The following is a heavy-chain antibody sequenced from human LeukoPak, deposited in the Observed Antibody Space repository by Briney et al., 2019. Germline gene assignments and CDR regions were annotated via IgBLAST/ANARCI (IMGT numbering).Heavy chain of an antibody. Sequence: SGTLSLTCAVSGDFITKSVWWIWVRQTPGKGLEWIGDIYHSGSTNSNPSLKSRVTLSLDKSKNQFSLKLSSVTAADTAVYYCARGRGSSWYYFDYWGQGTLVTVSS. CDR2: IYHSGST. V-gene: IGHV4-4*02. J-gene: IGHJ4*02. D-gene: IGHD6-13*01. CDR1: GDFITKSVW. CDR3: ARGRGSSWYYFDY.